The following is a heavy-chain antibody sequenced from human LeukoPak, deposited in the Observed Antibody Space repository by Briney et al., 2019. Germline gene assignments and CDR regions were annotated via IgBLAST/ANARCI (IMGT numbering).Heavy chain of an antibody. V-gene: IGHV3-7*01. CDR1: GFTFSRYW. D-gene: IGHD1-26*01. CDR3: TRDTGGSGSYPDY. J-gene: IGHJ4*02. CDR2: VKQDETEK. Sequence: GGSLRLTCAASGFTFSRYWMTSARQTPGKGLEWVANVKQDETEKYYWDSVSGRFTISRDNAKNSLYLQMNSLRAEDTGFYYCTRDTGGSGSYPDYWGQGTLVTVSS.